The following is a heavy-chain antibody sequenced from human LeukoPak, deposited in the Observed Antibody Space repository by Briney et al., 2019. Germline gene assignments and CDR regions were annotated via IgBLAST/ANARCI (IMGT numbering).Heavy chain of an antibody. J-gene: IGHJ4*02. V-gene: IGHV3-48*01. CDR2: ISSSSSTI. CDR3: ARGPYYYGSGPFDY. Sequence: GGSLRLSCAASGFTFSSHSMNWVRQAPGTGLEWVSYISSSSSTIYYADSVKGRFILSRDNAKNSLYLQMNSLRAGDTAVYYCARGPYYYGSGPFDYWGQGTLVTVSS. CDR1: GFTFSSHS. D-gene: IGHD3-10*01.